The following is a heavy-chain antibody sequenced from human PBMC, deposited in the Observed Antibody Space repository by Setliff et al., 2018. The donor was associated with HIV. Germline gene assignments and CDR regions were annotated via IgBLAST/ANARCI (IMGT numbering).Heavy chain of an antibody. CDR3: AREARGDSSGYWYFDL. V-gene: IGHV4-38-2*01. CDR1: AYSISSGYY. Sequence: KTSETLSLTCAVSAYSISSGYYWGWIRQPPGKGLEWIGRIYTSGSTKYNPSLKSRVTISVDTSKNQFSLKVSSVTAADTAVYYCAREARGDSSGYWYFDLWGRGTLVTVSS. CDR2: IYTSGST. D-gene: IGHD3-22*01. J-gene: IGHJ2*01.